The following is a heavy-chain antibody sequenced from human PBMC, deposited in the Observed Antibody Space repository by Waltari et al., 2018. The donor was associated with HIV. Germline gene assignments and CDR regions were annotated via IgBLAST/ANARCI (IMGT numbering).Heavy chain of an antibody. D-gene: IGHD6-13*01. CDR3: ARGGLIAAAGGGERRLDP. J-gene: IGHJ5*02. CDR2: IYYSGST. CDR1: GDSISSSC. V-gene: IGHV4-59*01. Sequence: QVQLQESGPGLVKPSETLSLTCAVSGDSISSSCWSWIRQTPGKGLEWLGYIYYSGSTNSTPARRNRVTISLDTSKNQFSLKMTSVTVADTALYYWARGGLIAAAGGGERRLDPWGQGTLVTVSS.